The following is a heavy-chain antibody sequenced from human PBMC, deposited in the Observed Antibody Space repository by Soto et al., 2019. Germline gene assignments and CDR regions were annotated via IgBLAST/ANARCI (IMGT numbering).Heavy chain of an antibody. D-gene: IGHD2-15*01. J-gene: IGHJ5*02. CDR1: GGSFSGYY. CDR3: ARKGNGYCSGGSCYSVTWFDP. Sequence: QVQLQQWGAGLLKPSETLSLTCAVYGGSFSGYYWSWIRQPPGKGLEWIGEINHSGSTNYNPSLKRPVTVSVDTSKNQLSLMLSSLTAADTAVYYCARKGNGYCSGGSCYSVTWFDPWGQGTLVTVSS. V-gene: IGHV4-34*01. CDR2: INHSGST.